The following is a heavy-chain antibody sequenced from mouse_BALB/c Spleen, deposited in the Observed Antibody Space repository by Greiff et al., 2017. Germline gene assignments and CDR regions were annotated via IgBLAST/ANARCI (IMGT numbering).Heavy chain of an antibody. CDR1: GYTFTDYA. CDR2: ISTYYGNT. Sequence: QVQLQESGPELVRPGVSVKISCKGSGYTFTDYAMHWVKQSHAKSLEWIGVISTYYGNTNYNQKFKGKATMTVDKSSSTAYMELVRLTSEDSAIYYCARTLSYYAMDYWGQGTSVTVSS. J-gene: IGHJ4*01. CDR3: ARTLSYYAMDY. V-gene: IGHV1-67*01.